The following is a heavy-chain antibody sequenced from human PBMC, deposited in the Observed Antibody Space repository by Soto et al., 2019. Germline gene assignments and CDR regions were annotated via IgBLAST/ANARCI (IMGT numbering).Heavy chain of an antibody. CDR1: FSNYG. D-gene: IGHD5-12*01. CDR2: ISYDGNVA. CDR3: ARDPGYRNGVSV. J-gene: IGHJ6*02. Sequence: FSNYGMHWFRQAPGKGLEWVIVISYDGNVAYYADSVKGRFTISRDNSKNTLYLQMNSLRAEDTAVYYCARDPGYRNGVSVWGQGTTVTVSS. V-gene: IGHV3-30*12.